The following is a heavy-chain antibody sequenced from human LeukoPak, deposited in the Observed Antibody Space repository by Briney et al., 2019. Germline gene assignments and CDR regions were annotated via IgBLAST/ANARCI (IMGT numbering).Heavy chain of an antibody. V-gene: IGHV4-34*01. CDR2: INHSGST. Sequence: PSETLSLTCAVYGGSFSGYYWSWIRQPPGKGLEWIGEINHSGSTNYNPSLKSRVTTSVDTSKNQFSLKLSSVTAADTAVYYCAIPRNYYDSSGYALDYWGQGTLVTVSS. D-gene: IGHD3-22*01. CDR1: GGSFSGYY. J-gene: IGHJ4*02. CDR3: AIPRNYYDSSGYALDY.